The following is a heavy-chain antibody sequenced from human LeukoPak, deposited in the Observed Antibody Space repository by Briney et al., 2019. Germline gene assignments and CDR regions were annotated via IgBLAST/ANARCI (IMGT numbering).Heavy chain of an antibody. CDR3: ARPPSTLPAVIPDY. V-gene: IGHV3-49*04. D-gene: IGHD2-2*01. CDR2: IRSKAYGGTT. Sequence: GGSLRLSCTASGFTFGDFAMSWVRQAPGKGLEWVGFIRSKAYGGTTEYAASVKDRFTISRDDSKSVTYLQMNSLKTEDTAVYYCARPPSTLPAVIPDYWGQGTLVTVSS. CDR1: GFTFGDFA. J-gene: IGHJ4*02.